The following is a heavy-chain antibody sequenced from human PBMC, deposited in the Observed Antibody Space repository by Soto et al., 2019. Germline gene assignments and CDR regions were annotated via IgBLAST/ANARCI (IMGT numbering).Heavy chain of an antibody. CDR1: GGSISGHY. Sequence: LSLTCTVSGGSISGHYWIWIRQSPGKRLEWIGYIFYSGSTNYNPSLKSRVTLSVDTSKNQFSLRLSSVTAADTAVYYCARVGSSGWSPDYWGQGTLVTVSS. CDR3: ARVGSSGWSPDY. CDR2: IFYSGST. D-gene: IGHD6-19*01. J-gene: IGHJ4*02. V-gene: IGHV4-59*11.